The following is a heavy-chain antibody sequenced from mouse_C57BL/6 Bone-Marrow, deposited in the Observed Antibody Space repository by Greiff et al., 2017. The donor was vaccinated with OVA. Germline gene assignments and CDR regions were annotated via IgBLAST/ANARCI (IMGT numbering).Heavy chain of an antibody. D-gene: IGHD2-1*01. CDR1: GYTFTDHS. Sequence: VQLQQSDAELVKPGASVKLSCKVSGYTFTDHSIHWMKQRPEQGLEWIGYIYPRGGSTKYNEKFKGKATLTADKSSSTAYMQLNSLTSEDSADSYCTRSGVLPRDYYGNYVVAYWGQGTLVTVSA. V-gene: IGHV1-78*01. CDR3: TRSGVLPRDYYGNYVVAY. J-gene: IGHJ3*01. CDR2: IYPRGGST.